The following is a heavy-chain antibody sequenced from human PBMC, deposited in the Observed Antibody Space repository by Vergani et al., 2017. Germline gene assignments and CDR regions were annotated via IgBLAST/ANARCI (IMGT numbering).Heavy chain of an antibody. CDR2: INTNTGNP. Sequence: QVQLVQSGSELKKPGASVKVSCKASGYTFTSYAMNWVRQAPGQGLEWMGWINTNTGNPTYAQGFTGRFVFSLDTSVSTAYLQISSLKAEDTAVYYCARGVTMVRGVITHYYYYGMDVWGQGTTVTVSS. V-gene: IGHV7-4-1*02. CDR1: GYTFTSYA. CDR3: ARGVTMVRGVITHYYYYGMDV. D-gene: IGHD3-10*01. J-gene: IGHJ6*02.